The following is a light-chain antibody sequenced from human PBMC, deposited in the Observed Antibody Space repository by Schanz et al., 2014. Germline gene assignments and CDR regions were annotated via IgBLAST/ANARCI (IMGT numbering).Light chain of an antibody. J-gene: IGKJ5*01. Sequence: EIVLTQSPATLSLSPGERATLSCRTSQSVGNYLAWYQKKPGQAPRLLIYGASTRATGIPDRFSGRGSGTDFTLIISRLEPDDFAVYYCQQYGRSPIIFGQGTRLEIK. V-gene: IGKV3-20*01. CDR3: QQYGRSPII. CDR2: GAS. CDR1: QSVGNY.